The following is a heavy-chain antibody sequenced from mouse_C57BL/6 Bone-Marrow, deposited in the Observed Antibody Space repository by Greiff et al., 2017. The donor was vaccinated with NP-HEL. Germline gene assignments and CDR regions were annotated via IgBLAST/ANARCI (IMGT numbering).Heavy chain of an antibody. D-gene: IGHD1-1*01. CDR3: ARYGGGTTVVAHWYFDV. Sequence: VQLQQSGAELARPGASVKLSCKASGYTFTSYGISWVKQRTGQGLEWIGEIYPRSGNTYYNEKFKGKATLTADKSSSTAYMALRSLTSEDSAVYFCARYGGGTTVVAHWYFDVWGTGTTVTVSS. V-gene: IGHV1-81*01. J-gene: IGHJ1*03. CDR1: GYTFTSYG. CDR2: IYPRSGNT.